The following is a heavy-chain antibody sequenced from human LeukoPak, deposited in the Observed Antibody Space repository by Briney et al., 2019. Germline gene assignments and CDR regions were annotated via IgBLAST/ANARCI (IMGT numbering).Heavy chain of an antibody. D-gene: IGHD5-12*01. CDR1: GASISSANW. V-gene: IGHV4-4*02. CDR2: IYYSGST. J-gene: IGHJ4*02. Sequence: SETLSLTCTVSGASISSANWWSWVRQPPGKGLEWIGEIYYSGSTNYNPSLKSRVSMSVDKSKNQFSLDLSSVTAADTAMYHCARSYSGYIRDNWGQGTLVTVSS. CDR3: ARSYSGYIRDN.